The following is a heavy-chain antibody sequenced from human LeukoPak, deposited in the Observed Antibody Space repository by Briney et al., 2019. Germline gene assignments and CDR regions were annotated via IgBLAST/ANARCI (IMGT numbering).Heavy chain of an antibody. CDR3: ARFKNYGD. J-gene: IGHJ1*01. CDR2: IKQDGSEK. Sequence: GGSLRLSCAASVLTLSSYWMSWVRQAPGKGLEWVATIKQDGSEKYYVDYVKGRFNISRDRAKNSLYVQMNSLRAEDTAVYYCARFKNYGDWGQGTLVTVSS. D-gene: IGHD3-10*01. CDR1: VLTLSSYW. V-gene: IGHV3-7*01.